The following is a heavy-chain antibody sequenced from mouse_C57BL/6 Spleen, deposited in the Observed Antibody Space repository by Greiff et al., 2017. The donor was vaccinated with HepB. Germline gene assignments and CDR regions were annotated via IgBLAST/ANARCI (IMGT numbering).Heavy chain of an antibody. Sequence: QVQLQQPGTELVKPGASVKLSCKASGYTFTSYWMHWVKQRPGQGLEWIGNINPSNGGTNYNEKFKSKATLTVDKSSSTAYMKLSSLTSEDSAVYYCARSLITTVVGGVYAMDYWGQGTSVTVSS. V-gene: IGHV1-53*01. CDR3: ARSLITTVVGGVYAMDY. D-gene: IGHD1-1*01. CDR2: INPSNGGT. J-gene: IGHJ4*01. CDR1: GYTFTSYW.